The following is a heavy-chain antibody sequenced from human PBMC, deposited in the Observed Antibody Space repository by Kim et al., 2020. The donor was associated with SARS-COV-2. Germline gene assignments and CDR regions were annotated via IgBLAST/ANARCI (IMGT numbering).Heavy chain of an antibody. CDR3: ARRYYDSSGFEYFDY. V-gene: IGHV5-51*01. D-gene: IGHD3-22*01. Sequence: PSFQGQVTISADKSINTAYRQWSSLRASDTAMYYCARRYYDSSGFEYFDYWGQGTLVTVSS. J-gene: IGHJ4*02.